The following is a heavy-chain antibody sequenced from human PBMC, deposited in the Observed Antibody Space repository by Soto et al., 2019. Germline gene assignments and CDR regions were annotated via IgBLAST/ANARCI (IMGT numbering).Heavy chain of an antibody. CDR1: GGSISSYY. J-gene: IGHJ6*02. V-gene: IGHV4-59*12. CDR2: IYYSGST. CDR3: AREGPYCGGDCSSADYYYYGMDV. D-gene: IGHD2-21*02. Sequence: SETLSLTCTVSGGSISSYYWSWIRQPPGKGLEWIGYIYYSGSTYYNPSLKSRVTISVDTSKNQFSLKLSSVTAADTAVYYCAREGPYCGGDCSSADYYYYGMDVWGQGTTVTVSS.